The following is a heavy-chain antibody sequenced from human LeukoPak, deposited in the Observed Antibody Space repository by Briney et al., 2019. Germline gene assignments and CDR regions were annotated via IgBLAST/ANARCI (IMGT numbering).Heavy chain of an antibody. CDR1: GGSISSYY. D-gene: IGHD2-15*01. CDR3: ARGHNTDYSFLFDP. CDR2: IYYSGST. Sequence: SETLSLTCTVSGGSISSYYWSWIRQPPGKGLEWIGYIYYSGSTNYNPSLKSRVTISVDTSKNQFSLKLSSVTAADTAVYYCARGHNTDYSFLFDPWGQGTLVTVSS. V-gene: IGHV4-59*01. J-gene: IGHJ5*02.